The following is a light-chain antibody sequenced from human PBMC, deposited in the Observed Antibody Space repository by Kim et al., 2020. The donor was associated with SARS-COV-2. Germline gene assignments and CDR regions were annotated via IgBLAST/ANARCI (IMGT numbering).Light chain of an antibody. CDR3: NSRDSSGNLVV. Sequence: SSELTQDPAVSVALGQTVRITCQGDSLRSYYASWYQQKPGQAPVLVIYGKNNRPSGIPDRFSGSSSGNTASLTITGAQPEAEADYYCNSRDSSGNLVVFG. CDR2: GKN. CDR1: SLRSYY. J-gene: IGLJ2*01. V-gene: IGLV3-19*01.